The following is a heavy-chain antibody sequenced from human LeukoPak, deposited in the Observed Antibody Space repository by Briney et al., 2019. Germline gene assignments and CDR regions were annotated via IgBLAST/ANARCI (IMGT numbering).Heavy chain of an antibody. CDR1: GYTFTGYF. J-gene: IGHJ4*02. V-gene: IGHV1-2*02. Sequence: ASVKVSCKASGYTFTGYFIHWVRQAPGQGPEWMGWTNPNSGGTNYAQKFQGRVTMTRDTSIRTAYMELSRLRSDDTAVYYCACERPVGAPQLWLWGQGTLATVSS. CDR3: ACERPVGAPQLWL. CDR2: TNPNSGGT. D-gene: IGHD1-26*01.